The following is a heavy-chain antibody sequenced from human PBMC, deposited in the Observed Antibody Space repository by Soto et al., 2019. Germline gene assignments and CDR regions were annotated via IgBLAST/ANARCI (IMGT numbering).Heavy chain of an antibody. J-gene: IGHJ6*02. CDR3: ATLTSSVGIVVVRMDV. Sequence: QVQLVESGGGVVQPGRSLRLSCAASGFTFSSYAMHWVRQAPGKGLEWVAVISYDGSNKYYADSVKGRFTISRDNSKNTLYLQMNSLRAEDTTVYYCATLTSSVGIVVVRMDVWGQGTTVTVSS. V-gene: IGHV3-30-3*01. CDR2: ISYDGSNK. D-gene: IGHD2-21*01. CDR1: GFTFSSYA.